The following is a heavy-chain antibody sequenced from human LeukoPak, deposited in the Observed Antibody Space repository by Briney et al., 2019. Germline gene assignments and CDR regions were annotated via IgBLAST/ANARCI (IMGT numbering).Heavy chain of an antibody. CDR3: AAIRSYSDAFDI. J-gene: IGHJ3*02. Sequence: GESLKISCQGSGYSFTSFWIGWVRQMPGKGLEWMGIIYPGDSETRYTPSFQGQVTFSGDKSINTAYLQWSSLKASDTAIYYCAAIRSYSDAFDIWGQGTVVTVTS. CDR1: GYSFTSFW. CDR2: IYPGDSET. D-gene: IGHD2-21*01. V-gene: IGHV5-51*01.